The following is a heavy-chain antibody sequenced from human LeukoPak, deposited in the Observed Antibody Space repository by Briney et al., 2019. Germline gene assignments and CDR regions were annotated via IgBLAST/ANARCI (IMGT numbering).Heavy chain of an antibody. Sequence: SVKVPCTASGATFSSYATSWVRHAPGQGLEWMGRIIPILGIANYAQKFQGRVTITADKSTSTAYMELSSLRSEDTAVYYCARGGHPSYYDYVWGSYRLVSWGQGTLVTVSS. CDR1: GATFSSYA. CDR3: ARGGHPSYYDYVWGSYRLVS. D-gene: IGHD3-16*02. J-gene: IGHJ5*02. V-gene: IGHV1-69*04. CDR2: IIPILGIA.